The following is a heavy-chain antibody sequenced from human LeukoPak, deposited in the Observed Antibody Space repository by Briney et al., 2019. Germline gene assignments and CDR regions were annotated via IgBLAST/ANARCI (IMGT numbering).Heavy chain of an antibody. V-gene: IGHV3-48*03. CDR3: ARESMAVAGAPFDY. D-gene: IGHD6-19*01. J-gene: IGHJ4*02. CDR1: GFTFSSYE. Sequence: GGSLRLSCAASGFTFSSYEMNWVRQAPGKGLEWVSYISSGSTIYDADSVKGRFTISRDNAKNSLYLQMNSLRAEDTAVYYCARESMAVAGAPFDYWGQGTLVTVSS. CDR2: ISSGSTI.